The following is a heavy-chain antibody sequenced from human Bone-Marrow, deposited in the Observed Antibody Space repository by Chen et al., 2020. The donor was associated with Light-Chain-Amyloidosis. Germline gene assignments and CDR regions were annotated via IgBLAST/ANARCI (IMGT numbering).Heavy chain of an antibody. CDR3: ARDLASSAWYALYS. Sequence: EVQLVESGGDLVQPGRSLRLSCTASGFTFDEHAIHWVRQPPGKGLEWVSGITCNSGHIDYADSVKGRFTVSRDNAKSSLYLQMNSLRVEDTALYFCARDLASSAWYALYSWGQGTQVTVSS. J-gene: IGHJ4*02. CDR1: GFTFDEHA. CDR2: ITCNSGHI. V-gene: IGHV3-9*01. D-gene: IGHD6-19*01.